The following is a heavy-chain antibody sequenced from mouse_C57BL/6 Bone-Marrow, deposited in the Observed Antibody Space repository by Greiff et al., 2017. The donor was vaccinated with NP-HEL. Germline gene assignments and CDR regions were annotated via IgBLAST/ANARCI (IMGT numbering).Heavy chain of an antibody. J-gene: IGHJ3*01. CDR2: T. CDR3: ARKDLPEVREAWFAY. D-gene: IGHD2-14*01. V-gene: IGHV1-9*01. Sequence: TNYNEKFKGKATFTADTSSNTAYMQLSSLTTEDSAIYYCARKDLPEVREAWFAYWGQGTLVTVSA.